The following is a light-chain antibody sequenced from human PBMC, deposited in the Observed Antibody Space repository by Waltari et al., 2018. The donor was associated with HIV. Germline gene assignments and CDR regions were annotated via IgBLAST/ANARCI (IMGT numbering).Light chain of an antibody. Sequence: QSALTQPASVSGSPGQSITISCTGTNSNVGSFNFVSWYQQHPGKAPRLMVYEVTKRPSGISNRFSGSKSGNTASLTISGLQADDEAEYFCSFYGGSNILVFGGGTKLTVL. CDR1: NSNVGSFNF. CDR2: EVT. J-gene: IGLJ2*01. CDR3: SFYGGSNILV. V-gene: IGLV2-23*02.